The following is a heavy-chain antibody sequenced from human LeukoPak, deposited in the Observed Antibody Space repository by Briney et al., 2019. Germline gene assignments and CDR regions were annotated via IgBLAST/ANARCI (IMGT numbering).Heavy chain of an antibody. D-gene: IGHD6-19*01. V-gene: IGHV1-18*01. CDR1: GYTFTSYC. CDR3: ARDKGTVATYYYYYMDV. CDR2: ISAHNGNT. Sequence: ASVKVSCKASGYTFTSYCISGVRQAPGQGLEWMGWISAHNGNTNYEEKVQGRVTMTTDTSTSTAYMELRSLRSDDTAVYYCARDKGTVATYYYYYMDVWGKGTTVTVSS. J-gene: IGHJ6*03.